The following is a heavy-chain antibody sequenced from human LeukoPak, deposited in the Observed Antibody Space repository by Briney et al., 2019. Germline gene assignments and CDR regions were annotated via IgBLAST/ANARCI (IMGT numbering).Heavy chain of an antibody. CDR3: ARGPTRGNSFDY. Sequence: GGSLRLSCAASGFTLSSHWMGWVRQAPGKGLEWVANIKQDGSETYYVDSVKGRFTISRDNAKNSLYLQMNSLRAEDTAVYYCARGPTRGNSFDYWGQGTLVTVSS. D-gene: IGHD4-23*01. CDR2: IKQDGSET. CDR1: GFTLSSHW. J-gene: IGHJ4*02. V-gene: IGHV3-7*04.